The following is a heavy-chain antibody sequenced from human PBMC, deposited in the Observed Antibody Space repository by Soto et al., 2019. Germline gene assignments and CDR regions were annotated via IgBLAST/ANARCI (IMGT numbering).Heavy chain of an antibody. CDR2: ISYDGSNK. V-gene: IGHV3-30*18. J-gene: IGHJ4*02. Sequence: GGSLRLSCAASGFTFSSYGMHWVRQAPGKGLEWVAVISYDGSNKYYADSVKGRFTISRDNTKNTLYLQMNSLRAEDTAVYYCAKGTTRDYYDSSGDYGDRFDYWGQGTLVTVSS. CDR3: AKGTTRDYYDSSGDYGDRFDY. CDR1: GFTFSSYG. D-gene: IGHD3-22*01.